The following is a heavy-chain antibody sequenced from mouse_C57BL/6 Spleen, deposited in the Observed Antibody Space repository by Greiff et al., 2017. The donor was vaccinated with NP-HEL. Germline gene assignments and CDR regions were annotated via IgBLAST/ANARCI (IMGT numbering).Heavy chain of an antibody. Sequence: EVKLVESGGGLVQPKGSLKLSCAASGFTFNTYAMHWVRQAPGKGLEWVARIRSKSSNYATYYADSVKDRFTISRDASQSVLYLKMNNQKTEDTAMYYCVREGGNWYFDVWGTGTTVTVSS. J-gene: IGHJ1*03. CDR1: GFTFNTYA. V-gene: IGHV10-3*01. D-gene: IGHD1-1*02. CDR3: VREGGNWYFDV. CDR2: IRSKSSNYAT.